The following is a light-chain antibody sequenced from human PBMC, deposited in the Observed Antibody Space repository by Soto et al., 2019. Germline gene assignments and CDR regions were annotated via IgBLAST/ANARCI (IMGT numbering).Light chain of an antibody. CDR2: EVS. J-gene: IGLJ1*01. CDR1: SSDVGGYNY. V-gene: IGLV2-14*01. CDR3: SLYTSSSTYV. Sequence: QSALTQPASVSGSPGQSITISCTGTSSDVGGYNYVSWYQQHPVKAPKLMIYEVSYRPSGVSNRFSGSKSGNTASLTISGLQAEDEADYYCSLYTSSSTYVFGSGTKLTVL.